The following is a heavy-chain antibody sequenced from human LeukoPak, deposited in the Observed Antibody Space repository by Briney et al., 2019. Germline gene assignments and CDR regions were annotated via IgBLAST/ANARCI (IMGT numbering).Heavy chain of an antibody. CDR2: IYYSGST. J-gene: IGHJ3*02. CDR3: ARVPITDDAFDI. V-gene: IGHV4-59*06. D-gene: IGHD5-24*01. Sequence: SETLSLTCTVSGGSISSHYWSWIRQHPGKGLEWIGYIYYSGSTYYNPSLKSRVTISVDTSKNQFSLKLSSVTAADTAVYYCARVPITDDAFDIWGQGTMVTVSS. CDR1: GGSISSHY.